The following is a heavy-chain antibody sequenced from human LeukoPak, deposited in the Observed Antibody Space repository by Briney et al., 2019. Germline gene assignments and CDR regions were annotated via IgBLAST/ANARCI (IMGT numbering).Heavy chain of an antibody. V-gene: IGHV4-30-4*01. CDR1: GGSISSGDYY. CDR3: AREAVDTAMVYFDY. Sequence: SQTLSLTCTVSGGSISSGDYYWSWLRQPPGKGLEWIGYIYYSGSTYYNPSLKSRVTISVDTSKNQFSLKLSSVTAADTAVYYCAREAVDTAMVYFDYWGQGTLVTVSS. J-gene: IGHJ4*02. D-gene: IGHD5-18*01. CDR2: IYYSGST.